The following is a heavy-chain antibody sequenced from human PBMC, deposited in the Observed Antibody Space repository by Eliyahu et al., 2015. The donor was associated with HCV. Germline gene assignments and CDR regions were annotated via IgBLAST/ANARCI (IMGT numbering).Heavy chain of an antibody. CDR3: TTGAPGGFDYYLDV. Sequence: EVQLVESGGGLVKXGGSLRLXXAAXGFXXXKAWMSWVLQAPGKGLEWIGRIKSKTDGGTTDYAAPVKGRFTISRDDSKSTLYLQMNSLKTEDTAVYYCTTGAPGGFDYYLDVWGQGTTVTVSS. CDR2: IKSKTDGGTT. D-gene: IGHD3-10*01. V-gene: IGHV3-15*01. CDR1: GFXXXKAW. J-gene: IGHJ6*03.